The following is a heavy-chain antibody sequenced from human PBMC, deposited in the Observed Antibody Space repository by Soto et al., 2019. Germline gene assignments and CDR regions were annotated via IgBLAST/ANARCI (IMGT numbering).Heavy chain of an antibody. Sequence: ASVKVSCKASGYNFTTYAMLWVRQAPGQRLEWMGWINTGNGNTKYSPKFQGRVTITRDTSASTAYMELSSLKSEDTAVYYCARGERLYHYYYGMDVWGQGSTVTVSS. V-gene: IGHV1-3*04. CDR1: GYNFTTYA. CDR2: INTGNGNT. CDR3: ARGERLYHYYYGMDV. D-gene: IGHD3-3*01. J-gene: IGHJ6*02.